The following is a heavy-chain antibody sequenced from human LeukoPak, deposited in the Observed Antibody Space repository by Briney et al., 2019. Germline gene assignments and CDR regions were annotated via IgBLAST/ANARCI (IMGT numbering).Heavy chain of an antibody. V-gene: IGHV3-23*01. Sequence: PGGSLRLSCVASGFTFSRYAMSWVRQAPGKGLEWVSAIDGIDRNTYYADSVKGRFTISRDNSKNTLFLQMNSLRAEDTAVYFCAKDSSVPYGITNWGQGTLVTVS. CDR2: IDGIDRNT. CDR1: GFTFSRYA. J-gene: IGHJ4*02. CDR3: AKDSSVPYGITN. D-gene: IGHD4-17*01.